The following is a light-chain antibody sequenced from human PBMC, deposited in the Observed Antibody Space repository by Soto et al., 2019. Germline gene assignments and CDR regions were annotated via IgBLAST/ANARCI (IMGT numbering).Light chain of an antibody. V-gene: IGLV2-14*01. CDR2: DVS. CDR1: SSDVGGYNY. CDR3: SSYTSSSTPWV. J-gene: IGLJ3*02. Sequence: QSVLTQPASESGSPGQSITISCTGTSSDVGGYNYVSWYQQHPGKAPKLMIYDVSNRPSGVSNRFSGSKSGNTASLTISGLQAEDEADYYCSSYTSSSTPWVFGGGTKVTVL.